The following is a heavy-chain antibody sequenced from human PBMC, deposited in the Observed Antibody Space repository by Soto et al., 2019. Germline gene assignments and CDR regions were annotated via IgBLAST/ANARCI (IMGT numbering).Heavy chain of an antibody. CDR2: ISYDGSNK. D-gene: IGHD6-13*01. CDR1: GFTFSSYA. V-gene: IGHV3-30-3*01. CDR3: ARDYGSSWYDYFDY. J-gene: IGHJ4*02. Sequence: GESLKISCAASGFTFSSYAMHWVRQAPGKGLEWVAVISYDGSNKYYADSVKGRLTISRDNSKNTLYLQMNSLRAEDTAVYYCARDYGSSWYDYFDYWGQGTLVTVSS.